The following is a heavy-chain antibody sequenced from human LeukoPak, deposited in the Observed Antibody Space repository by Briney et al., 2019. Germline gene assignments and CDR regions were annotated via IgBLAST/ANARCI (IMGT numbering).Heavy chain of an antibody. CDR3: VTSAEMATIGHWYFDL. J-gene: IGHJ2*01. CDR2: IYYSGST. Sequence: SETLSLTCTVSGGSISSYYWSWIRQPPGKGLEWIGYIYYSGSTNYNPSLKSRVTISVDTSKNQFSLKLSSVTAADTAVYYCVTSAEMATIGHWYFDLWGRGTLVTVSS. D-gene: IGHD5-24*01. V-gene: IGHV4-59*01. CDR1: GGSISSYY.